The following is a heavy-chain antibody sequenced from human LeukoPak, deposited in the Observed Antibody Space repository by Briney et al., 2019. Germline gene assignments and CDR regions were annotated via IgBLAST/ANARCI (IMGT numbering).Heavy chain of an antibody. V-gene: IGHV1-24*01. D-gene: IGHD3-3*01. Sequence: GASVTVSCKVFGYTLTELSMHWVRQAPGKGLEWMGGFDAEDGETIYAQKFQGRVPMTEDTSTNTAYMELSSLRSEDTAVYYCATDGVAVIWSRREIVAYALDIWGQGTMVTVSS. J-gene: IGHJ3*02. CDR3: ATDGVAVIWSRREIVAYALDI. CDR2: FDAEDGET. CDR1: GYTLTELS.